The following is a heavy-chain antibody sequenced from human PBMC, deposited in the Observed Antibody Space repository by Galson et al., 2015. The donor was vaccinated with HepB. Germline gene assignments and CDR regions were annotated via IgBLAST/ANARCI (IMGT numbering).Heavy chain of an antibody. CDR1: GFTFSSYA. Sequence: SLRLSCAASGFTFSSYAMHWVRQAPGKGLEWVAVISYDGNNKYYADSVKGRFTISRDNSKNTLYLQMNSLRAEDTAVYYCAREGRRWLQFFEYFDYWGQGTLVTVSS. V-gene: IGHV3-30-3*01. D-gene: IGHD5-24*01. CDR3: AREGRRWLQFFEYFDY. CDR2: ISYDGNNK. J-gene: IGHJ4*02.